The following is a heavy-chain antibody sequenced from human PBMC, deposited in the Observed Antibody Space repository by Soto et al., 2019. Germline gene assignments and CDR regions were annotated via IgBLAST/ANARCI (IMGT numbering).Heavy chain of an antibody. V-gene: IGHV3-23*01. CDR1: GFTFSTYA. J-gene: IGHJ3*02. Sequence: PGGSLRLSCAASGFTFSTYAMSWVRQAPGKGLEWVSAVSASGGSTYYADSVKGRFTISRDSSENTLYLQMNSLRVEDTAVYYCAKKAGGGSSRSATAAFDIWGQGTMVTVSS. CDR3: AKKAGGGSSRSATAAFDI. D-gene: IGHD2-15*01. CDR2: VSASGGST.